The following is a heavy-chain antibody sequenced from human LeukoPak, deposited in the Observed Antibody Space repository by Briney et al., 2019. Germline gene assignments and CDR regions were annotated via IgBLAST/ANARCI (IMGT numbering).Heavy chain of an antibody. Sequence: ASVKVSCKASGGTFSSYAISWVRQAPGQGLGWMGRIIPILGIANYAQKFQGRVTITADKSTSTAYMELSSLRSEDTAVYYCAREAVRTFDYWGQGTLVTVSS. D-gene: IGHD4-17*01. J-gene: IGHJ4*02. V-gene: IGHV1-69*04. CDR2: IIPILGIA. CDR3: AREAVRTFDY. CDR1: GGTFSSYA.